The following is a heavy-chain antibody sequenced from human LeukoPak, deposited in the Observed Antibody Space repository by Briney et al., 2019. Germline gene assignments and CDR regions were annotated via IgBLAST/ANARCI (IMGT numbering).Heavy chain of an antibody. V-gene: IGHV3-53*01. D-gene: IGHD5-18*01. CDR2: IYSGGST. CDR3: ARGATIQLWFSGDEYNWFDP. J-gene: IGHJ5*02. Sequence: GGSLRLSCAASGFIVSSKYMSWVRQAPGKGLEWVSVIYSGGSTYYAASVEGRFTISRDNSKNTVYLQMNSLRVEDTAVYYCARGATIQLWFSGDEYNWFDPWGQGTLVTVSP. CDR1: GFIVSSKY.